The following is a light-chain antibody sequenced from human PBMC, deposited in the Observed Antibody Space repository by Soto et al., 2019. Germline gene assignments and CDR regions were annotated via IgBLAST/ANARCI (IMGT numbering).Light chain of an antibody. J-gene: IGKJ1*01. CDR3: QQQPQT. Sequence: EIVLTQSPGTLSLSPGERATLSCRASQSVSSSYLAWYQQKPGQAPRLLIYGASSRATGIPDRFSGSGSGTDFTLTISRLEPEDFAVYYRQQQPQTFGQGTKVDIK. CDR2: GAS. V-gene: IGKV3-20*01. CDR1: QSVSSSY.